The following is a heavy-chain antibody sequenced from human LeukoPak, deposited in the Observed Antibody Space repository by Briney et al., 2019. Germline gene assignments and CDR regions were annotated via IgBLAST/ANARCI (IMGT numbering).Heavy chain of an antibody. Sequence: ASVKVSCKASGYTFTSYGISWVRQAPGQGLEWMGGFDPEDGETIYAQKFQGRVTMTEDTSTDTAYMELSSLRSEDTAVYYCATVGPSVRAFDIWGQGTMVTVSS. J-gene: IGHJ3*02. CDR1: GYTFTSYG. D-gene: IGHD6-19*01. CDR2: FDPEDGET. V-gene: IGHV1-24*01. CDR3: ATVGPSVRAFDI.